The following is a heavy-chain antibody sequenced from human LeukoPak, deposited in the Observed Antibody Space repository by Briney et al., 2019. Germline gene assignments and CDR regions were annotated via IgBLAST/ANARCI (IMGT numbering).Heavy chain of an antibody. CDR1: GGSFSGYY. CDR3: ARGPESPWGAFDI. V-gene: IGHV4-34*01. Sequence: PSETLSLACAVYGGSFSGYYWSWIRQPPGKGLEWIGEINHSGSTNYNPSLKSRVTISVDTSKNQFSLKLSSVTAADTAVYYCARGPESPWGAFDIWGQGTMVTVSS. D-gene: IGHD1-14*01. J-gene: IGHJ3*02. CDR2: INHSGST.